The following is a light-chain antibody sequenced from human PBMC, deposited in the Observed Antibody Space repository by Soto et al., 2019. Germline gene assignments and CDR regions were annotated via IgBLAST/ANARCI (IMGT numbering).Light chain of an antibody. V-gene: IGKV2-28*01. J-gene: IGKJ1*01. CDR1: ESLLRSSGYNY. CDR3: MQPLQSWT. Sequence: EIVMTQSPLSLPVTPGEPASISCRSSESLLRSSGYNYLDWYLQKPGQSPQLLIYLGSNRASGVPDRFSGSGSGTDFTLKISRVEAEDVGVYYCMQPLQSWTFGQGTKVDIK. CDR2: LGS.